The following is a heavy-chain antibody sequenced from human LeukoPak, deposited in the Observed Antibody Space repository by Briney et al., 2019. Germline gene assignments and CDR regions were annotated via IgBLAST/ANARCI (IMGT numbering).Heavy chain of an antibody. Sequence: GASVKVSCKASGYTFTAYYIHCVRQAPGQGLEWIGWINTISGGTNYAQKFQGRVTMTRDTSISTAYMELSRLTSDDTAVYYCARGREVAGTVGYWGHGTLVTVSS. D-gene: IGHD6-19*01. CDR2: INTISGGT. V-gene: IGHV1-2*02. CDR3: ARGREVAGTVGY. J-gene: IGHJ4*01. CDR1: GYTFTAYY.